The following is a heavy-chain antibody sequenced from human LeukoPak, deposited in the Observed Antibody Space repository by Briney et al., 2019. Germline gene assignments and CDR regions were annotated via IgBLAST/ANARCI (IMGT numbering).Heavy chain of an antibody. CDR2: ISDDGSNK. CDR1: GFTFSGYG. D-gene: IGHD3-10*01. V-gene: IGHV3-30*03. CDR3: ARVWHTWYYYGSWDV. Sequence: GGSLRLSCAASGFTFSGYGMHWVRQAPGQGLEWVAVISDDGSNKNHADSVKGRFTTSRDNSKNTLYLQMNSLRAEDTAVYYCARVWHTWYYYGSWDVWGQGTTVTVSS. J-gene: IGHJ6*02.